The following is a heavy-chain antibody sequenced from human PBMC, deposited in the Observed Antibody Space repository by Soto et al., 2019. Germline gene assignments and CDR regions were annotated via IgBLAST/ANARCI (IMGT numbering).Heavy chain of an antibody. CDR2: ISDRGDTT. Sequence: EVQLLESGGGLVQPGGSLRLSCAASGFTISSNAMYWVRQAPGKGLEWVSAISDRGDTTHNADSVKGRFTISRDTSKNTLYLQLNTLRADDTAVYYCAKDKPGTTSFDCWGQGTLVTVSS. V-gene: IGHV3-23*01. D-gene: IGHD1-1*01. CDR3: AKDKPGTTSFDC. CDR1: GFTISSNA. J-gene: IGHJ4*02.